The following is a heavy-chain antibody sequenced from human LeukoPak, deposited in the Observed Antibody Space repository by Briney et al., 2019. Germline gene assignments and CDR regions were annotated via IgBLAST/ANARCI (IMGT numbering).Heavy chain of an antibody. V-gene: IGHV1-69*04. CDR1: GYSFITYG. CDR2: IIPILGIA. CDR3: ARWPRGYSYGYIL. Sequence: SVKVSCKASGYSFITYGISWVRQAPGQGLEWMGRIIPILGIANYAQKFQGRVTITADKSTSTAYMELSSLRSEDTAVYYCARWPRGYSYGYILWGQGTLVTVSS. J-gene: IGHJ4*02. D-gene: IGHD5-18*01.